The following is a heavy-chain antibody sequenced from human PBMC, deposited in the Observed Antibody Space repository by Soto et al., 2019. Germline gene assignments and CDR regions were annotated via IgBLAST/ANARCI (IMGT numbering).Heavy chain of an antibody. CDR3: ARHSLGTQPGDY. CDR1: GYSFSTYW. D-gene: IGHD1-1*01. Sequence: GESLKISCKASGYSFSTYWIAWVRQRPGKGLDWMGIIYPGDSDPRYSPSFQGQVTISVDNSIDTAYLEWTTLRASDSAMYYCARHSLGTQPGDYWGQGTRVTVSS. CDR2: IYPGDSDP. V-gene: IGHV5-51*01. J-gene: IGHJ4*02.